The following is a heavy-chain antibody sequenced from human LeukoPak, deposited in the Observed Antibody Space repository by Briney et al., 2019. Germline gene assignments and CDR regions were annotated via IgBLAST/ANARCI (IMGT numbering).Heavy chain of an antibody. Sequence: GASVKVSCKASGYTFISYEINWVRQATGQGLEWMGWMNPDNGDTAYAQKFQGRITMTRSTSISTAYLELSGLRSEDTAVYYCARGLGTYDSSELTWPMISFWGQGILVTVSS. V-gene: IGHV1-8*01. D-gene: IGHD3-22*01. J-gene: IGHJ4*02. CDR3: ARGLGTYDSSELTWPMISF. CDR1: GYTFISYE. CDR2: MNPDNGDT.